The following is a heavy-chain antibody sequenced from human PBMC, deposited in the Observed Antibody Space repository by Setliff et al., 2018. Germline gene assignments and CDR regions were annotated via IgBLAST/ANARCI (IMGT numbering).Heavy chain of an antibody. Sequence: ASVKVSCKASGYTFANYGLHWVRQAPGQGLEWMGWISAFNGNTNYAQKLQGRVTMTTDTSTSTAYMELRSLRSDDTAVYYCARDVFSGPGSLLESFDWGQGTLVTVSS. D-gene: IGHD3-3*02. CDR2: ISAFNGNT. CDR3: ARDVFSGPGSLLESFD. V-gene: IGHV1-18*01. CDR1: GYTFANYG. J-gene: IGHJ4*02.